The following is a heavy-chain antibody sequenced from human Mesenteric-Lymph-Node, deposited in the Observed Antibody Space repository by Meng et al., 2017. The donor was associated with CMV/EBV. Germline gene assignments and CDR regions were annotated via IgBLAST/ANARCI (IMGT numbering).Heavy chain of an antibody. D-gene: IGHD3-16*01. Sequence: GGSLRLSCAASGFTFSTDSMNWVRQAPGKGLEWVSYIRSSGGIIYYADSVKGRFTISRDNAKNSLYLQMNSLRAEDTAVYYCARDRRAYSGTYYYYYGLDVWGQGTTVTVSS. CDR3: ARDRRAYSGTYYYYYGLDV. J-gene: IGHJ6*02. CDR1: GFTFSTDS. CDR2: IRSSGGII. V-gene: IGHV3-48*04.